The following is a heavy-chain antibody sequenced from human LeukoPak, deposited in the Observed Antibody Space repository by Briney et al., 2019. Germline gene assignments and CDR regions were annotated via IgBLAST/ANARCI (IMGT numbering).Heavy chain of an antibody. CDR1: GFTFSSYA. V-gene: IGHV3-30*04. CDR2: ISYDGSNK. D-gene: IGHD2-2*01. J-gene: IGHJ4*02. CDR3: ASAEGFVVVPAALDY. Sequence: GRSLRLSCAASGFTFSSYATHWVRQAPGKGLEWVAVISYDGSNKYYADSVKGRFTISRDNSKNTLYLQMNSLRAEDTAVYYCASAEGFVVVPAALDYWGQGTLVTVSS.